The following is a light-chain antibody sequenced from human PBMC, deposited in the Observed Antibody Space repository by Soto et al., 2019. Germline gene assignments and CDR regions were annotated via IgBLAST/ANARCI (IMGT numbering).Light chain of an antibody. Sequence: QSVLTQPPSVSRTPGQRVTISCSGSSSNIGSNTVNWYQQLPGTAPKLLIYSNNQRPSGVPDRFSGSKSGTSASLAISGLQSEDEADYYCAAWDDSLNGVVFGGGTKVTLL. CDR3: AAWDDSLNGVV. CDR1: SSNIGSNT. V-gene: IGLV1-44*01. CDR2: SNN. J-gene: IGLJ2*01.